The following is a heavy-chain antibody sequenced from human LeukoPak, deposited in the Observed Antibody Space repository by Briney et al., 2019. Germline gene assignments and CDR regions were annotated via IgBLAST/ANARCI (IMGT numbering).Heavy chain of an antibody. Sequence: GGSLRLSCAASGFTFSSYGMHWVRQAPGKGLEWVAVISYDGSNKYYADSVKGRFTISRDNSKNTLYLQMNSLRAEDTAVYYCAKERYNWNQDDAFDIWGQGTMVTVSS. CDR1: GFTFSSYG. V-gene: IGHV3-30*18. CDR3: AKERYNWNQDDAFDI. D-gene: IGHD1-20*01. J-gene: IGHJ3*02. CDR2: ISYDGSNK.